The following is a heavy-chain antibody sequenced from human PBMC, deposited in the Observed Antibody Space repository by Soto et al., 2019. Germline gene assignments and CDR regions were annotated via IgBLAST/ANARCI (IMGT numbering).Heavy chain of an antibody. J-gene: IGHJ4*02. D-gene: IGHD1-1*01. CDR1: GGSISSYY. CDR2: IYYSGST. CDR3: ARVNNWNDVDY. Sequence: SETLSLTCTVSGGSISSYYWSWIRQPPGKGLEWIGYIYYSGSTNYNPSLKSRVTISVYTSKNQFSLKLSSVTAADTAVYYCARVNNWNDVDYWGQGTLVTVSS. V-gene: IGHV4-59*01.